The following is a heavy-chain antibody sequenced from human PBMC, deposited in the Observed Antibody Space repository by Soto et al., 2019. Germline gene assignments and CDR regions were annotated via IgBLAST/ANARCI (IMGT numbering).Heavy chain of an antibody. J-gene: IGHJ5*02. D-gene: IGHD6-6*01. CDR1: GFTFSSYA. Sequence: VQLLESGGGLVQPGGSLRLSCAASGFTFSSYAMSWVRQAPGKGLEWVSGISGSGVSTYYADSVKGRFTISRDNSKSTLYLQMNSLRAEDTAVYYCAKDRERIATRSIDHWGQGTLVTVSS. CDR2: ISGSGVST. V-gene: IGHV3-23*01. CDR3: AKDRERIATRSIDH.